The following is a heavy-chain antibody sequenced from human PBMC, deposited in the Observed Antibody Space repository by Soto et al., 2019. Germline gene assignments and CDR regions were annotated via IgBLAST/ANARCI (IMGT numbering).Heavy chain of an antibody. V-gene: IGHV3-7*01. D-gene: IGHD4-4*01. CDR1: GVPFRDSW. Sequence: GVSPGLPCTASGVPFRDSWMTGVRQAPGKGLEWVARIKPDESEKKYADSVKGRFSLSRDNAKNSMYLQMDSLRGEDTVGYDGVRDGSTYASCGKGTSVTLPA. CDR2: IKPDESEK. CDR3: VRDGSTYAS. J-gene: IGHJ5*02.